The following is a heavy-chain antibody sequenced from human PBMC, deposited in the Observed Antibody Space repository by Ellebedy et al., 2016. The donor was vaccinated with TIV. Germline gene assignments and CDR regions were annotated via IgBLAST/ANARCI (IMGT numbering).Heavy chain of an antibody. CDR1: GYTFSNYY. J-gene: IGHJ4*02. CDR3: ETRWEGSGRKSDYFDY. CDR2: INPRDGGT. D-gene: IGHD6-19*01. V-gene: IGHV1-46*01. Sequence: ASVKVSXXTSGYTFSNYYIHWVRQAPGQGLEWLGIINPRDGGTSYAQRFQDRITMSRDTSTSTVYMDLSSLRSEDTAVYYCETRWEGSGRKSDYFDYWGQGTLVTVSS.